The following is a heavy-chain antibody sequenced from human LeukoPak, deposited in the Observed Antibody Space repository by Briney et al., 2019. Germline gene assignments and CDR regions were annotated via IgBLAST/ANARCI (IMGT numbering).Heavy chain of an antibody. CDR3: ARDEGYTSGFDRDY. CDR1: GGSISSFY. Sequence: MTSETLSLTCTVSGGSISSFYWSWIRQPAGKGLEWIGRIYTSGSTNYNPSLKSRVTISLDTSKNQFSLRLSSVTAADTAVYYCARDEGYTSGFDRDYWGQGTLVTVSS. D-gene: IGHD3-22*01. CDR2: IYTSGST. J-gene: IGHJ4*02. V-gene: IGHV4-4*07.